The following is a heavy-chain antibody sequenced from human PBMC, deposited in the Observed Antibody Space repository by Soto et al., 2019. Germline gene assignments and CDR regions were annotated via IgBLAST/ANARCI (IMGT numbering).Heavy chain of an antibody. V-gene: IGHV3-30-3*01. Sequence: SLRLSCAASGFTFSSYAMHWVRQAPGKGLEWVAVISYDGSNKYYADSVKGRFTISRDNSKNTLYLQMNSLRAEDTAVYYCARESSYYDFWSGSLNWFDPWGQGTLVTVS. CDR1: GFTFSSYA. J-gene: IGHJ5*02. D-gene: IGHD3-3*01. CDR3: ARESSYYDFWSGSLNWFDP. CDR2: ISYDGSNK.